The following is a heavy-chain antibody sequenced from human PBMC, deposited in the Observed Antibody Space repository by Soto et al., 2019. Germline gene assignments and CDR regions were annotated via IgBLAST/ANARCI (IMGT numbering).Heavy chain of an antibody. D-gene: IGHD1-7*01. CDR2: IYPGDSDT. CDR3: ARQPVELRDYDYYCYGMDV. Sequence: PGESLKISCKGSGYSFTSYWIGWVRQMPGKGLEWMGIIYPGDSDTRYSPSFQGQVTISADKSISTAYLQWSSLKASDTAMYYCARQPVELRDYDYYCYGMDVWGRGTTVTVSS. J-gene: IGHJ6*02. V-gene: IGHV5-51*01. CDR1: GYSFTSYW.